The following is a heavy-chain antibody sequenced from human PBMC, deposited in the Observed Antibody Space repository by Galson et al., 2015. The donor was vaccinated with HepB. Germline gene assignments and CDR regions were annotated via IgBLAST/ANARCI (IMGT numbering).Heavy chain of an antibody. D-gene: IGHD3-3*01. CDR1: GYTFTTYG. CDR2: ISVYNGNT. V-gene: IGHV1-18*04. J-gene: IGHJ4*02. CDR3: ARAPIPIFGVVITTSPLDY. Sequence: SVKVSCKASGYTFTTYGITWVRQAPGQGLEWMGWISVYNGNTNYAQKLQGRVTMTTDTSTNTAYMELRSLRSDDTAMYYCARAPIPIFGVVITTSPLDYWGQGTLVTVSS.